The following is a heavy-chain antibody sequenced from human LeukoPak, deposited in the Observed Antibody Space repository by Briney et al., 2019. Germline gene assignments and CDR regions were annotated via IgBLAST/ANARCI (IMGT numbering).Heavy chain of an antibody. V-gene: IGHV1-18*01. D-gene: IGHD5-12*01. Sequence: ASVKVSCTASGYTFTSYGISWVRQAPGQGLEWMGWISAYNGNTDYAQKLQGRVTMTTDTSTSTAYMELRSLRSDDTAVYYCARVTQTGYDFDYWGQGTLVTVSS. CDR2: ISAYNGNT. CDR3: ARVTQTGYDFDY. CDR1: GYTFTSYG. J-gene: IGHJ4*02.